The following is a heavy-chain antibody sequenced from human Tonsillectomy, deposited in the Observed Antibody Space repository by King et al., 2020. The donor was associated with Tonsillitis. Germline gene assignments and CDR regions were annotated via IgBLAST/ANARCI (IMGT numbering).Heavy chain of an antibody. J-gene: IGHJ2*01. Sequence: MQLVQSGAEVKKPGESLKISCKGSGYSFTSYWIGWVRQMPGKGLEWMGIIYPGDSDTRYSPSFQGQVTISADKSVSTAYLQWSSLKASDTAIYYCARRATYYYDSSGYYPDWYLDLWGRGTLVTVS. CDR1: GYSFTSYW. V-gene: IGHV5-51*01. D-gene: IGHD3-22*01. CDR3: ARRATYYYDSSGYYPDWYLDL. CDR2: IYPGDSDT.